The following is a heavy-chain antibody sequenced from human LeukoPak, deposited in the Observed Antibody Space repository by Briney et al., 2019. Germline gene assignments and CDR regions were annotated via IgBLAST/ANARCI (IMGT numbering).Heavy chain of an antibody. CDR1: GGSISSYY. J-gene: IGHJ5*02. Sequence: PSETLSLTCTVSGGSISSYYWSWIRQPPGKGLEWIGYIYYSGSTSYNPSLKSRVTISVDTSKNQFSLKVTSVTAADTAVYYCARGDWSGYYSNWFDPWGQGTLVTVSS. D-gene: IGHD3-3*01. CDR3: ARGDWSGYYSNWFDP. V-gene: IGHV4-59*01. CDR2: IYYSGST.